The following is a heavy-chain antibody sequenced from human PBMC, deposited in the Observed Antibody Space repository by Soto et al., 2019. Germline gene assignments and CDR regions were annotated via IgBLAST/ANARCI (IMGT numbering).Heavy chain of an antibody. D-gene: IGHD5-18*01. CDR1: GGSISSYY. V-gene: IGHV4-59*01. Sequence: QVQLQESGPGLVKPSETLSLTCTVSGGSISSYYWSWIRQPPGKGLEWIAYSYDSGSTSYSPSLQSRVTMSVDTSKNQFSLKLSSVTAADTAVYYCAGGGNTALAYYFYGMDIW. J-gene: IGHJ6*01. CDR3: AGGGNTALAYYFYGMDI. CDR2: SYDSGST.